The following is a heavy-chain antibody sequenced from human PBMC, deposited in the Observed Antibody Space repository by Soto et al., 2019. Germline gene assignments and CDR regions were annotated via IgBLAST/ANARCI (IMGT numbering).Heavy chain of an antibody. Sequence: ASLKVSCKASGYTFTSYAMHWVRQAPGQRLEWMGWINAGNGNTKYSQKFQGRVTITRDTSASTAYMELSSLRSEDTAVYYCARDQEMVAMVTAATFDYWGQGTLVTVSS. V-gene: IGHV1-3*01. CDR2: INAGNGNT. CDR1: GYTFTSYA. J-gene: IGHJ4*02. D-gene: IGHD5-18*01. CDR3: ARDQEMVAMVTAATFDY.